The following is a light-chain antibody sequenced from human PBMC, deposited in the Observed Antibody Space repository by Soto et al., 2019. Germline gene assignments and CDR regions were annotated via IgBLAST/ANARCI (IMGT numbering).Light chain of an antibody. CDR3: QQYKSYLLT. CDR1: QSISSW. Sequence: DIEMTQSPSTLSASVGDRVTITCRASQSISSWLAWYQQKPGKAPNLLIYKASTLESGVPSRFSGSGSGTEFTLTISSLQPDDFATYYCQQYKSYLLTFGQGTKVEIK. CDR2: KAS. V-gene: IGKV1-5*03. J-gene: IGKJ1*01.